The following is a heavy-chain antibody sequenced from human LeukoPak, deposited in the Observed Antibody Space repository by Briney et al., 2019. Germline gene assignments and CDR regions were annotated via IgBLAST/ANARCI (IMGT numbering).Heavy chain of an antibody. J-gene: IGHJ3*02. CDR1: GGSISSYY. V-gene: IGHV4-59*01. CDR3: AGETRWGAFDI. Sequence: SETLSLTCTVSGGSISSYYWSWIRQPPGKGLEWIGYIYYSGSTNYNPSLKSRVTISVDTSKNQFSLKLSSVTAADTAVYYYAGETRWGAFDIWGQGTMVTVSS. D-gene: IGHD4-23*01. CDR2: IYYSGST.